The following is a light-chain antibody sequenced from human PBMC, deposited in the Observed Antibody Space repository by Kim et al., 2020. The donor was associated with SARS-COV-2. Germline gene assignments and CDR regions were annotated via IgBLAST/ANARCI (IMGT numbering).Light chain of an antibody. CDR2: DAS. Sequence: ASVGDRVTFTCRARQGINNYLAWYQQKPGQVPKLLISDASSLQSGVPSRFSGSGAGTEFTLTSSSLQPDDVATYYCQKHDGAPLTFGGGTKVDIK. J-gene: IGKJ4*01. V-gene: IGKV1-27*01. CDR1: QGINNY. CDR3: QKHDGAPLT.